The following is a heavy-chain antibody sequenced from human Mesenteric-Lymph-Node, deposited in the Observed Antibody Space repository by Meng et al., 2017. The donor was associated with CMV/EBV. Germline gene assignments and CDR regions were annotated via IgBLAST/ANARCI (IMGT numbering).Heavy chain of an antibody. CDR2: INHSGST. Sequence: QWQLQRGGAGLLKPSEPLSLTCACYGGSFSGYYWSWIRQPPGKGLEWIGEINHSGSTNYNPSLKSRVTISVDTSKNQCSLKLSSVTAADTAVYYCARHQRWLKSEGGFNYWGQGTLVTVSS. D-gene: IGHD4-23*01. J-gene: IGHJ4*02. CDR1: GGSFSGYY. V-gene: IGHV4-34*01. CDR3: ARHQRWLKSEGGFNY.